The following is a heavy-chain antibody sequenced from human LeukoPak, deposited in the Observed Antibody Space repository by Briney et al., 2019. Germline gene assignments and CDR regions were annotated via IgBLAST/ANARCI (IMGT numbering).Heavy chain of an antibody. CDR3: ARDEYSSSSEDY. V-gene: IGHV3-23*01. CDR1: GFTFSSYA. J-gene: IGHJ4*02. D-gene: IGHD6-6*01. CDR2: ISGSGGST. Sequence: GGSLRLSCAASGFTFSSYAMSWVRQAPGKGLEWVSAISGSGGSTYYADSVKGRFTISRDNSKNTLYPQMNSLRAEDTAVYYCARDEYSSSSEDYWGQGTLVTVSS.